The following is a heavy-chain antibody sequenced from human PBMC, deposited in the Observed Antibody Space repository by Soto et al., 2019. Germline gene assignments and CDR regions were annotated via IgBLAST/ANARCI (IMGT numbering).Heavy chain of an antibody. Sequence: SETLSLTCAVYGGSFSGYYWSWIRQPPGKGLEWIGEINHSGSTNYNPSIKSRVTISVDTSKNQFSLKLSSVTAADTAVYYCAALEYCSGGSCYSTYYYMDVWGKGTTVT. CDR3: AALEYCSGGSCYSTYYYMDV. J-gene: IGHJ6*03. CDR1: GGSFSGYY. D-gene: IGHD2-15*01. V-gene: IGHV4-34*01. CDR2: INHSGST.